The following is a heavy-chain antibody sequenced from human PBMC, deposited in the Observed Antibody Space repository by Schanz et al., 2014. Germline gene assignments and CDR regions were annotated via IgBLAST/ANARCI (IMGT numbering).Heavy chain of an antibody. V-gene: IGHV3-48*04. Sequence: EVRLVESGGGLVQPGGSLRLSCAASGFTFSSYAMTWVRQTPGKGLEWVSYISSTGSVKFYADSVKGRFTISRDNAKNTLYLQMNSLRAEDTAVYYCVRDTDYHFDYWGQGTLVTVSS. CDR1: GFTFSSYA. CDR3: VRDTDYHFDY. D-gene: IGHD4-17*01. CDR2: ISSTGSVK. J-gene: IGHJ4*02.